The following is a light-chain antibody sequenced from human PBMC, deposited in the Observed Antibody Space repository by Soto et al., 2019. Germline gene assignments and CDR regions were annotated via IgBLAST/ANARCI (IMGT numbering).Light chain of an antibody. CDR3: HQYNSWPPGT. J-gene: IGKJ2*01. V-gene: IGKV3-15*01. CDR2: DAS. CDR1: QSISRI. Sequence: EIVLTQSPAILSVSPGERATLSCRASQSISRILAWYQQKPGQAPRLLISDASTRATGIPARFSGSGSGTEFTLTISSLQSEDFALYYCHQYNSWPPGTFGQGTKVDIK.